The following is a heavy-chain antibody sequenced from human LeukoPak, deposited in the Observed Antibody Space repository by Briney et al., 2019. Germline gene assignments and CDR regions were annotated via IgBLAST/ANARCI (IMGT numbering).Heavy chain of an antibody. D-gene: IGHD3-22*01. CDR1: GGSFSGYY. J-gene: IGHJ4*02. CDR2: IYYSGST. CDR3: ARRSSSGYYSTDVFDY. Sequence: SETLSLTCAVYGGSFSGYYWGWIRQPPGKGLEWIGSIYYSGSTYYSPSLKSRVTISVGTSKNQFSLKLSSVTAADTAVYYCARRSSSGYYSTDVFDYWGQGTLVTVSS. V-gene: IGHV4-34*01.